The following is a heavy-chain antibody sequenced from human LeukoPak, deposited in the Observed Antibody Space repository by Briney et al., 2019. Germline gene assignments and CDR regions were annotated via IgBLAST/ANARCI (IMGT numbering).Heavy chain of an antibody. CDR2: ISTDGSNS. D-gene: IGHD3-16*02. J-gene: IGHJ4*02. Sequence: GGSLRVSCAASGFTFSSHLMNWVRQVPGKGLMWVSRISTDGSNSAYADSVTGRFTVSRDNAKNTVYLQMNSLRVEDTAVYYCARDTGEAYYRYWGQGTLVTVSS. V-gene: IGHV3-74*01. CDR3: ARDTGEAYYRY. CDR1: GFTFSSHL.